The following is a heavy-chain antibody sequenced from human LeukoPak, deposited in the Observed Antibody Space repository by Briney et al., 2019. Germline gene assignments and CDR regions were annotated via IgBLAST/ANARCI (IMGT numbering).Heavy chain of an antibody. CDR2: INPNSGGT. J-gene: IGHJ4*02. D-gene: IGHD6-13*01. V-gene: IGHV1-2*02. CDR3: ARGRSGISKPAGTKTLPYYFDY. CDR1: GYTFTGYY. Sequence: ASVKVSCKASGYTFTGYYMHWVRQAPGQGLEWMGWINPNSGGTNYAQNFQGRVTMTRDTSISTAYMELSRLRSDDTAVYHCARGRSGISKPAGTKTLPYYFDYWGQGTLVTVSS.